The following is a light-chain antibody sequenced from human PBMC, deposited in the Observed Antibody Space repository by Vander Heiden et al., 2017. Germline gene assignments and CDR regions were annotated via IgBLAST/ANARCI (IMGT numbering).Light chain of an antibody. CDR1: SSDVGGYNS. V-gene: IGLV2-11*01. CDR2: DVN. CDR3: CSYAGTSYV. Sequence: SALTPPRSVSGSPGQSVTISCTGTSSDVGGYNSVSWYQQHPGKAPKLMIYDVNKRPSGVPNRFSGSKSGNTASLTISGLQAEDEADYYCCSYAGTSYVFGTETKVTVL. J-gene: IGLJ1*01.